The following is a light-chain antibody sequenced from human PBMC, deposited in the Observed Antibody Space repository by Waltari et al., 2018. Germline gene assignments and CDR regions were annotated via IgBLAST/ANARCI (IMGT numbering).Light chain of an antibody. V-gene: IGLV3-25*02. CDR2: KDS. CDR3: QTTDSSGAWA. Sequence: SHELTQPPSVSVSPGQTARITCSGDALSRQYAYWYQQKAGQAPVAVICKDSERPSGIPDRFSGSTSGTKVTLTISGVQAEEEADYYCQTTDSSGAWAFGGGTKLTV. CDR1: ALSRQY. J-gene: IGLJ3*02.